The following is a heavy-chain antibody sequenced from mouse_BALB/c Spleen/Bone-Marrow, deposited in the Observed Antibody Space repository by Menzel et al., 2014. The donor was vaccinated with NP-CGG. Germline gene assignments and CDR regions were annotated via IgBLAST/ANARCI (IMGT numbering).Heavy chain of an antibody. J-gene: IGHJ3*01. D-gene: IGHD2-1*01. CDR1: GYTFTSYY. Sequence: QVQLKESGAELVKPGASVKLSCKASGYTFTSYYMYWVKQRPGQGLEWIGEINPSNGGTNFNEKFKNKATLTVDKSSSTAYMQLGSLVFEDSAVYYCTRSNGNWFAYWGQGTLVTVSA. CDR2: INPSNGGT. V-gene: IGHV1S81*02. CDR3: TRSNGNWFAY.